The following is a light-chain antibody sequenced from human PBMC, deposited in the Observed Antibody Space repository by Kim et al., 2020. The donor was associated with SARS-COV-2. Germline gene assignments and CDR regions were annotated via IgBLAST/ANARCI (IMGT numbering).Light chain of an antibody. J-gene: IGLJ3*02. CDR1: STDIGAYNF. Sequence: QSALTQPASVSGTPGHSITFSCTGSSTDIGAYNFVSWYQQHPGKAPKLVLYDVTKRPSGVSDRFSGSKSANTASLTISGLQAEDEADYYCSSWTMSTTWVFGGGTQLTVL. CDR2: DVT. CDR3: SSWTMSTTWV. V-gene: IGLV2-14*03.